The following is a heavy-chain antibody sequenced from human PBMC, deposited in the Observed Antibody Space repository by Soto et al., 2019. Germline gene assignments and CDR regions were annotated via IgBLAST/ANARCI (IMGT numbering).Heavy chain of an antibody. CDR3: ARGVTVFGLVSRFWFDP. V-gene: IGHV4-30-4*01. D-gene: IGHD3-3*01. J-gene: IGHJ5*02. Sequence: SETLSLTCTVSGGSISRGDYSWSWVRQSPGKGLEWIGHIYNSGITYYNPSLKSRVVISIDTSRNQFSLRLDSLTAADRAVYFCARGVTVFGLVSRFWFDPWGQGTVVTVSS. CDR2: IYNSGIT. CDR1: GGSISRGDYS.